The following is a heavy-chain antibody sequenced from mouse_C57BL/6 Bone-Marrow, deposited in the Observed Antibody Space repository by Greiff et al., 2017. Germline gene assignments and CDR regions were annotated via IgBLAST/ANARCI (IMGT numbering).Heavy chain of an antibody. CDR3: TRHPLLLYYAMDY. CDR1: GFTFTDYY. J-gene: IGHJ4*01. V-gene: IGHV7-3*01. Sequence: EVKLVESGGGLVQPGGSLSLSCAASGFTFTDYYMSWVRQPPGKALEWLGFIRNKANGYTTEYSASVKGRFTISSDNSQSILYLQMNALIAEDSAIYYCTRHPLLLYYAMDYWGQGTSVTVSS. D-gene: IGHD6-1*01. CDR2: IRNKANGYTT.